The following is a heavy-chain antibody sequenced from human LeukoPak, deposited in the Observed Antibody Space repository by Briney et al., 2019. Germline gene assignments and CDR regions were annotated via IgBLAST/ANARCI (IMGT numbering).Heavy chain of an antibody. CDR2: INTNTGNP. J-gene: IGHJ4*02. CDR1: GYTFSTYA. CDR3: GRDPKLGIRGYTYGYIDY. D-gene: IGHD5-18*01. Sequence: ASVKVSCKASGYTFSTYAISWVRQAPGQGLEWMGWINTNTGNPTYAQGFFTGRYVFSLDTSVSTAYLQINGLKADDTAVYYCGRDPKLGIRGYTYGYIDYWGQGTLVTAAS. V-gene: IGHV7-4-1*02.